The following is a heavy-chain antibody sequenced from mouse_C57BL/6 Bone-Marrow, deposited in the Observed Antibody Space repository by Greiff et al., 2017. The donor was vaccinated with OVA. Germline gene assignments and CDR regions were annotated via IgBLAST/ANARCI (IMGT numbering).Heavy chain of an antibody. D-gene: IGHD4-1*01. CDR3: ARTGYYAMDY. Sequence: EVKLMESGGGLVKPGGSLKLSCAASGFTFSDYGMHWVRQAPEKGLEWVAYISSGSSTIYYADTVKSRFTISRDNAKNTLFLQMTSLRSEDTAMYYCARTGYYAMDYWGQGTSVTVSS. CDR1: GFTFSDYG. V-gene: IGHV5-17*01. CDR2: ISSGSSTI. J-gene: IGHJ4*01.